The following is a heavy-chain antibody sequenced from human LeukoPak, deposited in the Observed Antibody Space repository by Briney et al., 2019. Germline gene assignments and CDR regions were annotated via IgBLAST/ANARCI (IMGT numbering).Heavy chain of an antibody. J-gene: IGHJ4*02. Sequence: SETLSLTCTVSGYSISSGYYWGWIRQPPGKGLEWIGSIYYSGSTYYNPSLKGRVTISVDTSKNQFSLKLSSVTAADTAVDYCARVENAFDSSGYFFDYWGQGTLVTVSS. V-gene: IGHV4-38-2*02. CDR3: ARVENAFDSSGYFFDY. CDR2: IYYSGST. D-gene: IGHD3-22*01. CDR1: GYSISSGYY.